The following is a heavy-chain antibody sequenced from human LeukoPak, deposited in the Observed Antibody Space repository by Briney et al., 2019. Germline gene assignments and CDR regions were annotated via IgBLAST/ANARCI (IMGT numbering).Heavy chain of an antibody. CDR3: AGDNRVEDAGTSYSRDDYYY. D-gene: IGHD6-13*01. CDR2: ISSSSSDR. CDR1: GFTFSSYW. Sequence: GGSLRLSCAASGFTFSSYWMNWVRQAPGKGLEWVSSISSSSSDRYYVDSVKGRFTISRDHDKNSLSLQMNSLRAADTAVYYSAGDNRVEDAGTSYSRDDYYYWGQGTLVTVS. V-gene: IGHV3-21*01. J-gene: IGHJ4*02.